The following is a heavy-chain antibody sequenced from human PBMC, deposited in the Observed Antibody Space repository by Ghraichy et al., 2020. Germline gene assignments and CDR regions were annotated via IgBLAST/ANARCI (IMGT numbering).Heavy chain of an antibody. J-gene: IGHJ4*02. CDR1: GFTFRSYA. CDR3: AKDRGSYGNFDY. D-gene: IGHD3-10*01. CDR2: ISDSGGST. Sequence: GGSLRLSCAASGFTFRSYAMSWVRQAPGKGLEWVSGISDSGGSTNYADSVKGRFTISRDNPKNTLYLQMDSLRAEDTAVYYCAKDRGSYGNFDYWGQGTLVTVSS. V-gene: IGHV3-23*01.